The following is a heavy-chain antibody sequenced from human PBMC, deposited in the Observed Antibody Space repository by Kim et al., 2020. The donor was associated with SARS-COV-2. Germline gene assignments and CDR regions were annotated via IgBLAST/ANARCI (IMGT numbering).Heavy chain of an antibody. Sequence: SGPTLVKPTQTLTLTCTFSGFSLSTSGVGVGWIRQPPGKALEWLALIYWDDDKRYSPSLKSRLTITKDTSKNQVVLTMTNMDPVDTATYYCAHRLSSWYLNWFDPWGQGTLVTVSS. V-gene: IGHV2-5*02. CDR3: AHRLSSWYLNWFDP. CDR1: GFSLSTSGVG. CDR2: IYWDDDK. J-gene: IGHJ5*02. D-gene: IGHD6-13*01.